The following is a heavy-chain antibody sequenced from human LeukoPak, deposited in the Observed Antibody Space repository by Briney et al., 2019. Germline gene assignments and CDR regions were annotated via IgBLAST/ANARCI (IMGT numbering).Heavy chain of an antibody. D-gene: IGHD5-12*01. CDR2: INPSGGST. V-gene: IGHV1-46*01. CDR1: GYTFTSYY. Sequence: GASVKVSCKASGYTFTSYYMHWVRQAPGQGLEWMGIINPSGGSTSYAQKFQGRVTMTRDMSTSTVYMELSSLRSEDTAVYYCARESVASTGKGAFDIWGQGTMVTVSS. J-gene: IGHJ3*02. CDR3: ARESVASTGKGAFDI.